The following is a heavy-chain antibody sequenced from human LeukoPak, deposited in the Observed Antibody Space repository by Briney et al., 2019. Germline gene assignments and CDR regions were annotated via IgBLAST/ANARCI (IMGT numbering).Heavy chain of an antibody. V-gene: IGHV3-23*01. CDR2: ISGSGGST. CDR3: AKFPIGYCSSTTCSGYFDC. D-gene: IGHD2-2*01. J-gene: IGHJ4*02. Sequence: GGSLRLSCAASGFTFSSYAMSWVRQAPGKGLEWVSAISGSGGSTYYADSVKGRFTTPRDTSKNTLFLQMNSLRAEDTAVYYCAKFPIGYCSSTTCSGYFDCWGQGTLVTVSS. CDR1: GFTFSSYA.